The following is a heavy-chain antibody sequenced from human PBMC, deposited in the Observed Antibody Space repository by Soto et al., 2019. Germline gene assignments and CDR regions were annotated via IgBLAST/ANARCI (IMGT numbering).Heavy chain of an antibody. CDR1: GYTFTSYG. Sequence: ASVKVSCKASGYTFTSYGISWVRQAPGQGLEWMGWISAYNGNTNYAQKLQGRVTMTTDTSTSTAYMELRSLRSDDTAVYYCARWSVSGGPEPDNWFDPWGQGTLVTVSS. J-gene: IGHJ5*02. CDR3: ARWSVSGGPEPDNWFDP. D-gene: IGHD3-3*01. CDR2: ISAYNGNT. V-gene: IGHV1-18*04.